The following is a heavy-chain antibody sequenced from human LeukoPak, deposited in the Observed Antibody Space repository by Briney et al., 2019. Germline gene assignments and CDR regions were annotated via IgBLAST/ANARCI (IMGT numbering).Heavy chain of an antibody. Sequence: GGSLRLSCEASGLSLSNYPMHWVRQAPGKGLEWITLITYDGAFDGGKTYYADSVKGRFTISRDNAKNSLYLQMNSLRAEDTAVYYCARDEDDWNYYYYGMDVWGQGTTVTVSS. CDR3: ARDEDDWNYYYYGMDV. V-gene: IGHV3-30*07. D-gene: IGHD3-3*01. CDR2: ITYDGAFDGGKT. J-gene: IGHJ6*02. CDR1: GLSLSNYP.